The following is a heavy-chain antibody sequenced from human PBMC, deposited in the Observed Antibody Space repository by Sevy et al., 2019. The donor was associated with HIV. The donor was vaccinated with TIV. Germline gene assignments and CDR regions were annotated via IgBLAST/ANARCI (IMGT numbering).Heavy chain of an antibody. Sequence: ASVKVSCKASGYTFTGYYMHWVRQAPGQGLEWMGWINPNSGGTNYSQKFQGRVTMTRDTSISTAYMELSRLRSDDTAVYYCAGIAAAGKWADWFDPWGQGTLVTVSS. CDR1: GYTFTGYY. D-gene: IGHD6-13*01. V-gene: IGHV1-2*02. J-gene: IGHJ5*02. CDR3: AGIAAAGKWADWFDP. CDR2: INPNSGGT.